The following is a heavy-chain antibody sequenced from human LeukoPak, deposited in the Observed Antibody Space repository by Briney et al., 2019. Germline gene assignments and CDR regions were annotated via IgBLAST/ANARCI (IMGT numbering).Heavy chain of an antibody. Sequence: ASVKVSCKASGGTFSSYAISWVRQAPGQGLEWMGIINPSGGSTSYAQKFQGRVTMTRDTSTSTVYMELSSLRSEDTAVHYCARDEYSYGWSHWGQGTLVTVSS. D-gene: IGHD5-18*01. CDR3: ARDEYSYGWSH. CDR1: GGTFSSYA. J-gene: IGHJ4*02. V-gene: IGHV1-46*01. CDR2: INPSGGST.